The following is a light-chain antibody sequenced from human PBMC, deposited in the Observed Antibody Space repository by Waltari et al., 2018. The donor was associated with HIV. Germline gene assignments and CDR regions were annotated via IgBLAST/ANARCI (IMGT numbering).Light chain of an antibody. Sequence: DIQMTQSPSTLSASVGDRVIITCRASQSISSWLAWYQQKPGKAPKILIYKASSLESEVPSRFSGSGSGTEFTLTINSLQPDDCATYYCQQYNSNPWTFGQGTRVEVK. CDR1: QSISSW. CDR3: QQYNSNPWT. J-gene: IGKJ1*01. CDR2: KAS. V-gene: IGKV1-5*03.